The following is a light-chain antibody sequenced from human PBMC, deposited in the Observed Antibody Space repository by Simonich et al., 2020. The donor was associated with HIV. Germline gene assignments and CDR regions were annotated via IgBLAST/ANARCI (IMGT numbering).Light chain of an antibody. CDR2: WAS. J-gene: IGKJ1*01. CDR3: QQYYSTHWT. V-gene: IGKV4-1*01. CDR1: QSVFYISNNKNY. Sequence: IVMTQSPDSLAVSLGERATINCKSSQSVFYISNNKNYLAWYQQKPGQPPKLLIYWASTRESGVPDRFSGSGSGTDFTLTISNLQAEDVAVYYCQQYYSTHWTFGQGTKVEIK.